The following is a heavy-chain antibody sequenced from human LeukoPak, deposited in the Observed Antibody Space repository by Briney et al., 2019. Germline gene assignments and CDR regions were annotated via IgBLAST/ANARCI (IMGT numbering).Heavy chain of an antibody. D-gene: IGHD4-17*01. Sequence: PSETLSLTCAVYGGSFSGYYWSWIRQPLGKGLEWIGEINHNGSTNYNPSLKSRVTISVDTSKNQFSLKLSSVTAADTAVYYCARGRNGDYARTIDYWGQGTLVTVSS. CDR3: ARGRNGDYARTIDY. J-gene: IGHJ4*02. CDR2: INHNGST. V-gene: IGHV4-34*01. CDR1: GGSFSGYY.